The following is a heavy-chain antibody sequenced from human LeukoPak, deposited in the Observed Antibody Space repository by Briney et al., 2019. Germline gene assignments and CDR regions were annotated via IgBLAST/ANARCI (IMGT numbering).Heavy chain of an antibody. CDR3: AREGSSSEAVIDY. Sequence: SETLSLTCTVSGGSISSYYWRWIRQPPGKGLGWVGYIYYSGSTNYNPSLKSRVTISVDTSKNQFSLKLSSVTAADTAVYYCAREGSSSEAVIDYWGQGTLVTVSS. D-gene: IGHD6-6*01. J-gene: IGHJ4*02. V-gene: IGHV4-59*01. CDR1: GGSISSYY. CDR2: IYYSGST.